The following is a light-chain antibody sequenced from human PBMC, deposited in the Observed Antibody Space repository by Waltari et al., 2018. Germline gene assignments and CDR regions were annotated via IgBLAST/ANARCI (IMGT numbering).Light chain of an antibody. CDR2: KDS. V-gene: IGLV3-25*03. J-gene: IGLJ2*01. CDR1: PLPTQY. Sequence: SYELTQPPSVSVSPGQTARITCAGAPLPTQYAHCYQQKPGPAPVLVIYKDSERPSEIPERFSGSSSGTTVTLTISGVQAEDEADYYCQSGDSSGNVVFGGGTKLTVL. CDR3: QSGDSSGNVV.